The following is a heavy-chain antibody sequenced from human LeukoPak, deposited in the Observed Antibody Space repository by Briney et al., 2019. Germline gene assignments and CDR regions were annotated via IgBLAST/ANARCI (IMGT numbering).Heavy chain of an antibody. V-gene: IGHV3-43*02. Sequence: GGSLRLSCAASGFTFDDYAMHWVRQAPGKGLDWVSLISGDGGSTYYADSVKGRFTISRDNSKNSLYLQMNSLRTEDTALYYCAANTIFGVVNWFDPWGQGTLVTVSS. CDR3: AANTIFGVVNWFDP. CDR1: GFTFDDYA. CDR2: ISGDGGST. D-gene: IGHD3-3*01. J-gene: IGHJ5*02.